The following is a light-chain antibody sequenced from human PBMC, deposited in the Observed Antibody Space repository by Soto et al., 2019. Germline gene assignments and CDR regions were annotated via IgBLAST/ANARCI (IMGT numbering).Light chain of an antibody. J-gene: IGKJ1*01. CDR3: HQRQSWPRT. CDR2: QTS. V-gene: IGKV3D-15*03. Sequence: EIVMTQSPATLSVSPVERATLSCRASQYISTSLAWYQHRPGQAPRLLIYQTSIRAAGIPARFSASGSGTDFTLTISDVQPEDFALYYCHQRQSWPRTFGQGTKVDI. CDR1: QYISTS.